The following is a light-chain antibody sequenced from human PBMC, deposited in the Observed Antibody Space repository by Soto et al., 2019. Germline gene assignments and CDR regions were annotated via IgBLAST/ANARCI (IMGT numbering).Light chain of an antibody. Sequence: QSALSQPASVSGSPGQSITISCTGTTSDVGSYNLVSWYQQHPGKAPKVMIFEGSKRPSGVSIRFSASKSGNTASLTISGRQAEDEADYYCCSYADSTTYVFGTGTKVTVL. CDR1: TSDVGSYNL. V-gene: IGLV2-23*01. CDR2: EGS. J-gene: IGLJ1*01. CDR3: CSYADSTTYV.